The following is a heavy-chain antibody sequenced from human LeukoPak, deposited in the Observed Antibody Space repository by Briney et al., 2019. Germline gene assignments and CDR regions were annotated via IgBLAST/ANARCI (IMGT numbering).Heavy chain of an antibody. V-gene: IGHV1-18*01. Sequence: ASEKVSCKASGYTFSSYGISWVRQAPGQGLEGMGWISAYNGNTNYAQKVQGRVTMTTDTSTSTAYMELRSLRSDDTAVYYCARGYYYDSSGFHSGGEFDYWGQGTLVTVSS. J-gene: IGHJ4*02. CDR1: GYTFSSYG. CDR2: ISAYNGNT. CDR3: ARGYYYDSSGFHSGGEFDY. D-gene: IGHD3-22*01.